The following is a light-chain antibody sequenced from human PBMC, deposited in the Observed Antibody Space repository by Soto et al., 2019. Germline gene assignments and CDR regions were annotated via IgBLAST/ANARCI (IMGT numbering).Light chain of an antibody. CDR2: DVT. V-gene: IGLV2-14*03. J-gene: IGLJ1*01. CDR1: SSDVGGYNY. Sequence: QSALTQPASVSGSPGQSITISCTGTSSDVGGYNYVSWYQHHPGKVPKLMIYDVTNRPSGVSNRFSGSKSGNTASLTISGLQAEDEADFYCSSYTRSSTYVFGTGTKLTVL. CDR3: SSYTRSSTYV.